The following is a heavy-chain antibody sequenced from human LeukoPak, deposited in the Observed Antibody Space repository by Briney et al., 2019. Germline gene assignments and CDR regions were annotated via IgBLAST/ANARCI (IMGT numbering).Heavy chain of an antibody. J-gene: IGHJ4*02. Sequence: GGSLRLSCVASGFTFSSYAMSWVRQAPGKGLECVSVISGSGRTTDYADSVKGRFTISRDNSKDTLYSHLNSLRAGDTALYYCAKWAARGNGLPRSHLDDWGQGTLVTVSS. D-gene: IGHD4-23*01. V-gene: IGHV3-23*01. CDR3: AKWAARGNGLPRSHLDD. CDR2: ISGSGRTT. CDR1: GFTFSSYA.